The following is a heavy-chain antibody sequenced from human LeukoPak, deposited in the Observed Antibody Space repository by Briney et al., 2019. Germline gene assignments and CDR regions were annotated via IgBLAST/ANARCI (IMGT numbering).Heavy chain of an antibody. D-gene: IGHD2-15*01. CDR3: ARAKPTLYCSGGSCYSDY. CDR1: GYTFTSYY. Sequence: ASVKVSCKASGYTFTSYYMHWVRQAPGQGLEWMGIINPSGGSTSYAQKFQGRVTMTRDMSTSTVYMELSSLRSEGTAVYYCARAKPTLYCSGGSCYSDYWGQGTLVTVSS. CDR2: INPSGGST. J-gene: IGHJ4*02. V-gene: IGHV1-46*01.